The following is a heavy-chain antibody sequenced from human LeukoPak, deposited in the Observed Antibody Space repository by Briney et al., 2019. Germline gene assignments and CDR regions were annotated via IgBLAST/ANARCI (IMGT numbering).Heavy chain of an antibody. J-gene: IGHJ5*02. D-gene: IGHD6-6*01. Sequence: SETLSLTCTVSGGSISSYYWSWIRQPAGKGLEWIGRIYTSGSTNYNPSLKSRVTMSVDTSKNQFSLRLTSVTAADTAVYYCARDRGAARPGFDPWGQGTLVTVSS. CDR1: GGSISSYY. CDR3: ARDRGAARPGFDP. V-gene: IGHV4-4*07. CDR2: IYTSGST.